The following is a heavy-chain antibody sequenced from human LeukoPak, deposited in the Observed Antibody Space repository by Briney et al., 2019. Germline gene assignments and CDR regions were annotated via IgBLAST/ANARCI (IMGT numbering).Heavy chain of an antibody. CDR1: GFTFSSYA. CDR2: ISGSGGST. J-gene: IGHJ5*02. D-gene: IGHD3-10*01. V-gene: IGHV3-23*01. Sequence: GGSLRLSCAASGFTFSSYAMSWVRQAPGKGLEWVSAISGSGGSTYYADSAKGRFTISRDNSKNTLYLQMNSLRAEDTAVYYCAKDEDYYGSGSYYTYNWFDPWGQGTLVTVSS. CDR3: AKDEDYYGSGSYYTYNWFDP.